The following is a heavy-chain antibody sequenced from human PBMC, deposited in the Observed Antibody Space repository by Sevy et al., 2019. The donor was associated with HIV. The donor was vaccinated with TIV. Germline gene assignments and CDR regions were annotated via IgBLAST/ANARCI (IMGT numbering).Heavy chain of an antibody. CDR1: GFTFSSCW. J-gene: IGHJ4*02. CDR2: VNSDGSST. CDR3: ASGAAAGTFDY. V-gene: IGHV3-74*01. Sequence: GALRLSCAASGFTFSSCWMHWVRQAPGKGLVWVSRVNSDGSSTSYADSVKGRFTISRDNAKNTLYLQMNSLRAEDTAVYYCASGAAAGTFDYWGQGTLVTVSS. D-gene: IGHD6-13*01.